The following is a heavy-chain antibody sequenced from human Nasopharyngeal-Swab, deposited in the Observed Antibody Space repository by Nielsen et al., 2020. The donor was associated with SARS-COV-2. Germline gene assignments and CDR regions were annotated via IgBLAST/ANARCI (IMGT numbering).Heavy chain of an antibody. J-gene: IGHJ4*02. V-gene: IGHV3-73*01. CDR3: TTDFYFDY. Sequence: GESLKISCAASGFIFSASAIHWVRQASGKGLEWVGRIGDKDHNYATTYGASVQGRFTVSRDDSKNTAFLQMDSLKTEDTALYYCTTDFYFDYWGQGTLVTVSS. CDR1: GFIFSASA. CDR2: IGDKDHNYAT.